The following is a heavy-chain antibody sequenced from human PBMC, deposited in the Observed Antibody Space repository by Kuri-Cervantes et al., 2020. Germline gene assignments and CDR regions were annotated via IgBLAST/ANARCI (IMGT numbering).Heavy chain of an antibody. Sequence: LSLSCAASGFTFSNAWMSWVRQAPGKGLEWVSSISSSSSYIYYADSVKGRFTISRDNAKNSLYLQMNSLRAEDTAVYYCATTRAFSIWGQGTMVTVSS. V-gene: IGHV3-21*01. D-gene: IGHD2-15*01. CDR3: ATTRAFSI. CDR1: GFTFSNAW. J-gene: IGHJ3*02. CDR2: ISSSSSYI.